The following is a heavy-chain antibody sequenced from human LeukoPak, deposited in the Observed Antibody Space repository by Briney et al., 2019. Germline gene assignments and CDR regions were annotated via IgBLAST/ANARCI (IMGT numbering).Heavy chain of an antibody. CDR3: ARDYSSGWYANMDV. V-gene: IGHV3-21*01. J-gene: IGHJ6*03. Sequence: GGSLRLSCAASRFTFSSYSMNWVRQAPGKGLEWVSSIGSSSSYIYYADSVKGRFTISRDNAKNSLYLQMKSLRAEDTAVYYCARDYSSGWYANMDVWSKGTTVTVSS. D-gene: IGHD6-19*01. CDR2: IGSSSSYI. CDR1: RFTFSSYS.